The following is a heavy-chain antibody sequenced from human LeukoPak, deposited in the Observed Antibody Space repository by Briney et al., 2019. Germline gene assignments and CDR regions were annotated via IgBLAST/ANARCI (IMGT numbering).Heavy chain of an antibody. CDR1: GFTFSSYS. CDR3: ARTRGGVVPAAIDAFDI. CDR2: ISSSSSYI. J-gene: IGHJ3*02. V-gene: IGHV3-21*01. D-gene: IGHD2-2*01. Sequence: GGSLRLSCAASGFTFSSYSMNWVRQAPGKGLEWVSSISSSSSYIYYADSVKGRFTISRDNAKNSLYLQMNSLRAEDTAVYYCARTRGGVVPAAIDAFDIWGQGTMVTVSS.